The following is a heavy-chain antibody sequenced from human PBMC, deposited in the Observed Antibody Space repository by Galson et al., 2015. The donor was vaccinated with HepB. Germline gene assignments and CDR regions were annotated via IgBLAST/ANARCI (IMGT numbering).Heavy chain of an antibody. V-gene: IGHV1-18*01. CDR3: AREISSSWHYYGMDV. J-gene: IGHJ6*02. CDR2: IGAYNGNT. Sequence: SVKVSCKASGYTFTSYGISWVRQTPGQGLEWMGWIGAYNGNTNYAQKLQGRVTMTTDTSTSTAYMELRSLRSDDTAVYYCAREISSSWHYYGMDVWGQGTTVTVSS. D-gene: IGHD6-13*01. CDR1: GYTFTSYG.